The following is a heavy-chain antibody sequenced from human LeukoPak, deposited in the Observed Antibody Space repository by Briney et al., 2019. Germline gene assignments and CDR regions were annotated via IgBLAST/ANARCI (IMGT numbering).Heavy chain of an antibody. Sequence: ASVKVSCKASGYTFTGYHMHWVRQAPGQGLEWMGWINPDSGGTDYAQKFQGRVTMTRDTSIRTAYMELSRLRSDDTAMYYCARTFYYGSGRARYMDVWGKGTTVTVPS. J-gene: IGHJ6*03. D-gene: IGHD3-10*01. CDR1: GYTFTGYH. V-gene: IGHV1-2*02. CDR3: ARTFYYGSGRARYMDV. CDR2: INPDSGGT.